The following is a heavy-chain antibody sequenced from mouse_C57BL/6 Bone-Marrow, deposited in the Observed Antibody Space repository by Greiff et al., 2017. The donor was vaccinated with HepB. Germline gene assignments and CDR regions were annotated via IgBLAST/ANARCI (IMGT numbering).Heavy chain of an antibody. CDR3: ARGGDYGSSWFAY. Sequence: VQLQQSGAELARPGASVKLSCKASGYTFTSYGISWVKQRTGQGLEWIGEIYPRSGNTYYNEKFKGKATLTADKSSSTAYMELCSLTSEDSAVYFCARGGDYGSSWFAYWGQGTLVTVSA. CDR1: GYTFTSYG. J-gene: IGHJ3*01. D-gene: IGHD1-1*01. CDR2: IYPRSGNT. V-gene: IGHV1-81*01.